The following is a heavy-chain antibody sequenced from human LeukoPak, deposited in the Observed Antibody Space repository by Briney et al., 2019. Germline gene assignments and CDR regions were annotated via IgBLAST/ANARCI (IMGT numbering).Heavy chain of an antibody. J-gene: IGHJ4*02. Sequence: GESLKISCKGSGYSFSSYWIGWVRQMPGRGLAWMGIIYPGDSDTRYSPSFQGQVTISADKSISTAYLQWNSLKASDTAMYYCARFVGACSGGSCYSDYWGQGTLVTVSS. D-gene: IGHD2-15*01. V-gene: IGHV5-51*01. CDR2: IYPGDSDT. CDR1: GYSFSSYW. CDR3: ARFVGACSGGSCYSDY.